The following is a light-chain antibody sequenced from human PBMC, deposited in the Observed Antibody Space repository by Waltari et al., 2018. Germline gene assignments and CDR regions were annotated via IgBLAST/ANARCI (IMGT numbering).Light chain of an antibody. CDR3: QQYYDVFRSS. Sequence: DTQMNQSPSSLSASVGDKVTITCRASQGISNSLAWYQQKPGRAPKVLLYAASRLQSGVPSRFSGSGSGADYTLTISSLQPEDFATYYCQQYYDVFRSSFGQGTKVES. CDR2: AAS. CDR1: QGISNS. V-gene: IGKV1-NL1*01. J-gene: IGKJ1*01.